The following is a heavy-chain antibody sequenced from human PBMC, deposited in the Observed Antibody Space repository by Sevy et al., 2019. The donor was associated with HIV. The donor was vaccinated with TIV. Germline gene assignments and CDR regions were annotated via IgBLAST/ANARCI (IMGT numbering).Heavy chain of an antibody. Sequence: GGSLRLSCAASGFRFNIDNLNWVRQAPGKGLEWVSAINWKTDNVGYADSVKGRFTISRDNAKRSLYLQMNSLRPEDTALYHCARNTYYLDSTGFGAFDIWGQGIMVTVSS. CDR1: GFRFNIDN. CDR3: ARNTYYLDSTGFGAFDI. J-gene: IGHJ3*02. CDR2: INWKTDNV. V-gene: IGHV3-20*01. D-gene: IGHD3-22*01.